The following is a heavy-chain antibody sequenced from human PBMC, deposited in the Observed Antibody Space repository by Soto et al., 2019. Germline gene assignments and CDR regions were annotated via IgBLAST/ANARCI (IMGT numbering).Heavy chain of an antibody. CDR2: INHRGTT. CDR1: GGSFSDYY. D-gene: IGHD3-10*01. V-gene: IGHV4-34*01. J-gene: IGHJ3*01. Sequence: QVQLQQWGAGLLKPSETLSLTCAVYGGSFSDYYWSWIRQPPGKGLEWIGEINHRGTTNYNPSLKSRVTRSVDTSKSKFSLNLTSVTAADTAVYYCARPYGGNYGSGWAFAVWGQGTMVTVSS. CDR3: ARPYGGNYGSGWAFAV.